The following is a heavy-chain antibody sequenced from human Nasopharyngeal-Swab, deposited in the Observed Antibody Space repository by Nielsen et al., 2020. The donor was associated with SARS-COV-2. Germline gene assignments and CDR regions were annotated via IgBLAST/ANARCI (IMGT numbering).Heavy chain of an antibody. D-gene: IGHD6-6*01. V-gene: IGHV3-33*01. CDR3: ARGSSSSLV. CDR2: IWYDGSNK. CDR1: GFTFSSYG. Sequence: GGSLRLSCAASGFTFSSYGMHWVRQAPGKGLEWVAVIWYDGSNKYYADPVKGRFTISRDNSKNTLYLQMNSLRAEDTAVYYCARGSSSSLVWGQGTLVTVSS. J-gene: IGHJ4*02.